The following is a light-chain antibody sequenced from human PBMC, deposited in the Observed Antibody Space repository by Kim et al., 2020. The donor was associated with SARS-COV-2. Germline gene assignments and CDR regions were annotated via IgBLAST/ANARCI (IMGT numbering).Light chain of an antibody. CDR2: GNS. Sequence: RVTIACTGRSDNMGAGYDVHWYKQLPGTAPKLLIYGNSNRPSGVPDRFSGSKSGTSASLAITGLQAEDEADYYCQSYDSSLSGSRVFGGGTQLTVL. V-gene: IGLV1-40*01. J-gene: IGLJ2*01. CDR1: SDNMGAGYD. CDR3: QSYDSSLSGSRV.